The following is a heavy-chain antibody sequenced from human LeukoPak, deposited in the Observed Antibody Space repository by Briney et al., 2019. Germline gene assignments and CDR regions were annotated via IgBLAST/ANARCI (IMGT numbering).Heavy chain of an antibody. CDR2: ISSSDGTI. V-gene: IGHV3-11*04. Sequence: PGGSLRLSCTVSGFSFREHWMSWVRQAPGKGLEWVSYISSSDGTIFYADSVKGRFSTSRDNAKNSLYLQMTSLRAEDTAVYYCARLVPEYQAFDIWGQGAMVTVSS. CDR1: GFSFREHW. J-gene: IGHJ3*02. CDR3: ARLVPEYQAFDI. D-gene: IGHD1-14*01.